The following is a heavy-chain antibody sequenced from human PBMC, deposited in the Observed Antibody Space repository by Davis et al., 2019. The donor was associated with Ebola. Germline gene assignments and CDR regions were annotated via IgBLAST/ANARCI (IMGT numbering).Heavy chain of an antibody. Sequence: GESLKISCAASGFTFSSYWMSWVRQAPGKGLEWVGRIRSKANSYATAYAASVKGRFTISRDDSKNTAYLQMNSLKTEDTAVYYCTSFVETDYWGQGTLVTVSS. CDR1: GFTFSSYW. CDR3: TSFVETDY. CDR2: IRSKANSYAT. D-gene: IGHD3-3*01. V-gene: IGHV3-73*01. J-gene: IGHJ4*02.